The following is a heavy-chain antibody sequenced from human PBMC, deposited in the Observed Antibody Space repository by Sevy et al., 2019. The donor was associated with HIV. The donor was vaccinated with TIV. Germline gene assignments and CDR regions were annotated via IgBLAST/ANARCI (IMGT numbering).Heavy chain of an antibody. V-gene: IGHV3-7*01. J-gene: IGHJ6*02. CDR1: GFTFSSYW. CDR2: IKQDGSEK. CDR3: ARDVRYCSSTSCYPYYYGMDV. D-gene: IGHD2-2*01. Sequence: GGSLRLSCAASGFTFSSYWMSWVRQAPGKGLEWVANIKQDGSEKYYVDSVKGRFTISRDNAKNSLYLQMNSLRAEDTAVYYCARDVRYCSSTSCYPYYYGMDVLGQGTTVTVSS.